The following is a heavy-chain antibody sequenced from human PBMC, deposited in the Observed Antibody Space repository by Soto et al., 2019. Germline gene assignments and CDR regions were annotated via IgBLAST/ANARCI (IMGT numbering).Heavy chain of an antibody. J-gene: IGHJ6*02. CDR3: ARGGGSGSYYNPQAYYYYGMDV. V-gene: IGHV3-11*03. Sequence: PGGSLRLSWAASRLTFSDYYMSWIRQAPGKGLEWVSYITSSGSYTKYADSVQGRFTISRDNAKNSLYLQMNSLRAEDTAVYYYARGGGSGSYYNPQAYYYYGMDVWGQGTTVTVS. CDR2: ITSSGSYT. CDR1: RLTFSDYY. D-gene: IGHD3-10*01.